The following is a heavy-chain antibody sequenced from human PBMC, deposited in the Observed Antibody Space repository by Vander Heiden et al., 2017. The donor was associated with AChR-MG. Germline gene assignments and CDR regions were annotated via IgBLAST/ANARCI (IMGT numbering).Heavy chain of an antibody. V-gene: IGHV3-23*01. CDR1: GFTFSSYA. D-gene: IGHD3-3*01. Sequence: ELQLLASGGGLVQPGGSLRLSRAASGFTFSSYAMSWVRQAPGKGLEWVSAISGSGGSTYYADSVKGRFTISRDNSKNTLYLQMNRLRAEDTAVYYCAKDKGSYDFWREDDYWGQVTLVTVSS. CDR3: AKDKGSYDFWREDDY. CDR2: ISGSGGST. J-gene: IGHJ4*02.